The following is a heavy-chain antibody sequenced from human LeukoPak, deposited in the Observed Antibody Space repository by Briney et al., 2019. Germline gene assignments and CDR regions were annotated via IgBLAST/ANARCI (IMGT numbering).Heavy chain of an antibody. Sequence: ASVKVSCKASGGTFSSYAISWVRQAPGQGLEWMGRIIPILGIANYAQKFQGRVTITADKSTSTAYMELSSLRSGDTAVYYCARDHCSSTSCYRNWFDPWGQGTLVTVSS. CDR3: ARDHCSSTSCYRNWFDP. D-gene: IGHD2-2*01. V-gene: IGHV1-69*04. CDR1: GGTFSSYA. J-gene: IGHJ5*02. CDR2: IIPILGIA.